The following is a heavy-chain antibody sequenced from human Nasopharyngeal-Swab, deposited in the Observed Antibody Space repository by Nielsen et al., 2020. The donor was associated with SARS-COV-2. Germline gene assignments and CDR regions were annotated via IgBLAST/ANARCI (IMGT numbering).Heavy chain of an antibody. CDR2: IRSKANSYAT. D-gene: IGHD3-3*01. J-gene: IGHJ3*02. CDR3: TRPRYDFWSGWGAADAFDI. Sequence: WIRQPPGKGLEWVGRIRSKANSYATAYAASVKGRFTISRDDSKNTAYLQMNSLKTEDTAVYYCTRPRYDFWSGWGAADAFDIWGQGTMVTVSS. V-gene: IGHV3-73*01.